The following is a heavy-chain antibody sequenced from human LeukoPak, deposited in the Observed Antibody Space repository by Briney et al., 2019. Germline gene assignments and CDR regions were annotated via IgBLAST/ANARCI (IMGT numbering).Heavy chain of an antibody. Sequence: SETLSLTCTVSGGSIISSNYYWGWIRQLPGKGLEWIGTIYYSGSTYYNPSLNSRVTMSADTSKTPFSLKLSSVTAADTAMYYCARKFCTSANCDRGYFAYWGQGTLVTVSS. J-gene: IGHJ4*02. CDR3: ARKFCTSANCDRGYFAY. V-gene: IGHV4-39*01. CDR1: GGSIISSNYY. D-gene: IGHD2-2*02. CDR2: IYYSGST.